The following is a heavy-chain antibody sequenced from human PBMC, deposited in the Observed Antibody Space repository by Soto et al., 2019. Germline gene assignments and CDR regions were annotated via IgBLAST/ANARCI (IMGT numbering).Heavy chain of an antibody. CDR2: ISAYNGNT. CDR3: ATKGYCSGGSCYGGWFDP. Sequence: QVQLVQSGAEVKKPGASVKVSCKASGYTFTSYGISWVRQAPGQGLEWMGWISAYNGNTNYAQKLQGRVTMTTDTPTSTAYMELRSLRSDDTAVYYCATKGYCSGGSCYGGWFDPWGQGTLVTVSS. J-gene: IGHJ5*02. V-gene: IGHV1-18*01. D-gene: IGHD2-15*01. CDR1: GYTFTSYG.